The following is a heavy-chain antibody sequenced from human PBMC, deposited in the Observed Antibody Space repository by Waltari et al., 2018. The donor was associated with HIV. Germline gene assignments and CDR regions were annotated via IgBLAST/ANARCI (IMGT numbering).Heavy chain of an antibody. CDR3: ARDQGGIAVAGTPGDY. CDR2: INPNSGGT. Sequence: QVQLVQSGAEVKKPGASVKVSCKASGYTFTGYHMHWVRQAPGQGLEWMGWINPNSGGTNYAQKFQGRVTMTRDTSISTAYMELSRLRSDDTAVYYCARDQGGIAVAGTPGDYWGQGTLVTVSS. D-gene: IGHD6-19*01. V-gene: IGHV1-2*02. J-gene: IGHJ4*02. CDR1: GYTFTGYH.